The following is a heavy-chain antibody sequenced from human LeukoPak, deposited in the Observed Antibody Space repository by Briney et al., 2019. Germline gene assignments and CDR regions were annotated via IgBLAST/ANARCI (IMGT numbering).Heavy chain of an antibody. CDR2: FDPEDGET. J-gene: IGHJ3*02. V-gene: IGHV1-24*01. Sequence: ASVKVSCKVSGYTLTELSMHWVRQAPGKGLEWMGGFDPEDGETIYAQKFQGRVTMTEDTPTDTAYMELSSLRSEDTAVYYCASRRSYYSPDAFDIWGQGTMVTVSS. CDR3: ASRRSYYSPDAFDI. D-gene: IGHD1-26*01. CDR1: GYTLTELS.